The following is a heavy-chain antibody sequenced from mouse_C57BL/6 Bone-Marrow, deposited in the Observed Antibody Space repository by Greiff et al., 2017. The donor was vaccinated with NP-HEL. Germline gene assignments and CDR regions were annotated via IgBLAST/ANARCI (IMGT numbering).Heavy chain of an antibody. CDR2: INPSSGYT. J-gene: IGHJ3*01. D-gene: IGHD2-5*01. Sequence: QVQLQQSGAELARPGASVKMSCKASGYTFTSYTMHWVNQRPGQGLEWIGYINPSSGYTKYNQKFKDKATLTADKSSSTAYMQLSSLTSEDSAVYYCARDYSSSFAYWGQGTLVTVSA. CDR3: ARDYSSSFAY. V-gene: IGHV1-4*01. CDR1: GYTFTSYT.